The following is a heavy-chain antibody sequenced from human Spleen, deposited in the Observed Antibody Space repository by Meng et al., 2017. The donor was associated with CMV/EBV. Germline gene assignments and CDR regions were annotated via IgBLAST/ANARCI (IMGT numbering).Heavy chain of an antibody. Sequence: ASVKVSCKASGYTFSGYYLQWVRQAPGEGLEWMGWINPNSGGTNYAQKFQGRVTMTTDTSTSTAYMELRSLRSDDTAVYYCARDNLRLAPPPGRSSYYGMDVWGQGTTVTVSS. CDR2: INPNSGGT. CDR3: ARDNLRLAPPPGRSSYYGMDV. CDR1: GYTFSGYY. V-gene: IGHV1-2*02. J-gene: IGHJ6*02. D-gene: IGHD6-25*01.